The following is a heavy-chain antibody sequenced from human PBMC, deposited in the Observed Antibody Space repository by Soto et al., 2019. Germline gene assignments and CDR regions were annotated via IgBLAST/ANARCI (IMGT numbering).Heavy chain of an antibody. CDR1: GGSIDPIGNT. V-gene: IGHV4-39*01. CDR3: ARLFSGSVDY. J-gene: IGHJ4*02. Sequence: ASETLSLTCTFPGGSIDPIGNTWGLIRQPPGKGLEWIGSIYSSGSTYYNPSLKSRVTLSVDTPTNQFSLNVNSVTAADTAIYFCARLFSGSVDYWGQGTLVTVSS. CDR2: IYSSGST. D-gene: IGHD6-19*01.